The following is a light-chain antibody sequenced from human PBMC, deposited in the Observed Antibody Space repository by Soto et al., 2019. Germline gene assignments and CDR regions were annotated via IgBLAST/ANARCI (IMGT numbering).Light chain of an antibody. Sequence: IRMTQSPSTLSASVGDRVTITCRASQGIGNDLGWYQQKPGKAPKLLIYSASNLRSGVPGRFSGSGSGTDFALTISSLQPEDIATYYCQKYHSAPRTFGQRTKVDI. V-gene: IGKV1-6*01. CDR1: QGIGND. CDR2: SAS. CDR3: QKYHSAPRT. J-gene: IGKJ1*01.